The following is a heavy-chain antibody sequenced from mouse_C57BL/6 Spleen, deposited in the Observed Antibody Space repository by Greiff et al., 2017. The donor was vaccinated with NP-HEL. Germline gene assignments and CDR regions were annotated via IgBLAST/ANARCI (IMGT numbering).Heavy chain of an antibody. CDR1: GFSLTSYG. CDR3: AKRDEYAMDY. V-gene: IGHV2-5*01. CDR2: IWRGGST. Sequence: QVHVKQSGPGLVQPSQSLSITCTVSGFSLTSYGVHWVRQSPGKGLEWLGVIWRGGSTDYNAAFMSRLSITKDNSESQVFFRMNSRQAEDTAICSCAKRDEYAMDYWGQGTSVTVSS. J-gene: IGHJ4*01.